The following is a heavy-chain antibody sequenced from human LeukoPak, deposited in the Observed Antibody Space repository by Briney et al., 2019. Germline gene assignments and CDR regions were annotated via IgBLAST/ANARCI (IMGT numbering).Heavy chain of an antibody. V-gene: IGHV3-30-3*01. CDR1: GFTFSSYA. CDR3: ARGPSITMIVVVITLDY. J-gene: IGHJ4*02. Sequence: GGSLRLSCAASGFTFSSYAMHWVRQAPGKGLEWVAVISYDGSNKYYADSVKGRFTISRDNSKNTLYLQMNSLRAEDTAVYYCARGPSITMIVVVITLDYWSQGTLVTVSS. D-gene: IGHD3-22*01. CDR2: ISYDGSNK.